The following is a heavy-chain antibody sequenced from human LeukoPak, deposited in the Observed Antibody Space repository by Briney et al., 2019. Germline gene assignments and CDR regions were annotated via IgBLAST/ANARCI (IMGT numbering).Heavy chain of an antibody. J-gene: IGHJ4*02. V-gene: IGHV3-21*01. CDR3: ARSLISRGSGSYSSDY. D-gene: IGHD3-10*01. Sequence: GGSLRLSCAASGFTFSSYSMNWVRQAPGKGLEWVSSISSSSSYIYYADSVKGRFTISRDNAKNSLYLQMNSLRAEDTAVYYCARSLISRGSGSYSSDYWGQGTLVTVSS. CDR1: GFTFSSYS. CDR2: ISSSSSYI.